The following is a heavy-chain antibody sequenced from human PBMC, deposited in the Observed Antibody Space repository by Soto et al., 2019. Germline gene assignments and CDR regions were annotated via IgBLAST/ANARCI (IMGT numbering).Heavy chain of an antibody. J-gene: IGHJ6*03. CDR2: IYYSGST. CDR1: GGSISSYY. D-gene: IGHD4-17*01. CDR3: ATPSKQTRVTTSSRRYYYYYRAF. Sequence: SETLSLTCTVSGGSISSYYWSWIRQPPGKGLEWIGYIYYSGSTNYNPSLKSRVTISVDTSKNQFSLKLSSVTAADTAVYYCATPSKQTRVTTSSRRYYYYYRAFWGKGTTVTVSS. V-gene: IGHV4-59*08.